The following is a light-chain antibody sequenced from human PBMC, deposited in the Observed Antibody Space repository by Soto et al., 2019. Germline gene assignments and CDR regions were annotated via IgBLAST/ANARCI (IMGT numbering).Light chain of an antibody. CDR3: LQDSNYPLT. Sequence: LQMTQSPSSLSASVGDRVTITCRASQGIGNDLGWYQQKPGKAPKLLIYAASNLQSGVPSRFRGSGSGTDFTLTISGLQPEDFEPHYCLQDSNYPLTCGGGTKVDIK. CDR2: AAS. V-gene: IGKV1-6*01. CDR1: QGIGND. J-gene: IGKJ4*01.